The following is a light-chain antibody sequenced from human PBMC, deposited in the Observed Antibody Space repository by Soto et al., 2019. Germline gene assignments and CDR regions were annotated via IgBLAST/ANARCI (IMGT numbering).Light chain of an antibody. CDR2: EVS. J-gene: IGLJ3*02. CDR1: SSDVGAYNY. V-gene: IGLV2-14*01. Sequence: QPVLTQPASVSGSPGQSITISCTGTSSDVGAYNYVSWYQQHPGKAPKLMIYEVSDRPSGVSNRFSGSKSGNTASLTISGLQADDEADYYCGSYTTSSTLVFGGGTKLTVL. CDR3: GSYTTSSTLV.